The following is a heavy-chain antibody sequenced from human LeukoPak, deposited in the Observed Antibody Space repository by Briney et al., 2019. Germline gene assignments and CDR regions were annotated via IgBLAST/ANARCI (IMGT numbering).Heavy chain of an antibody. J-gene: IGHJ5*02. Sequence: PSETLSLTCTVSGGSISSSSYYWGWIRQPPGKGLEWIGSIYYSGSTYYNPSLKSRVTISVDTSKNQFSLKLSSVTAADTAVYYCARHAYLWGDNWFDPWGQGTLVTVSS. CDR3: ARHAYLWGDNWFDP. CDR2: IYYSGST. D-gene: IGHD2-21*01. V-gene: IGHV4-39*01. CDR1: GGSISSSSYY.